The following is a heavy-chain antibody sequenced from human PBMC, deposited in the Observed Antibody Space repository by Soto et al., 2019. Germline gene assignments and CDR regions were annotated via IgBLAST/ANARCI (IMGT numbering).Heavy chain of an antibody. Sequence: GGALRLSCAASGFTFSSYAIPWVRQAPGKGLEWVAGIRYSGGNKYYADSVKGRFTISRDNSKNTLYLRMNSLRAEDTAVYYCAKNSENYGDSKSDYCGQGTLVTVSS. CDR3: AKNSENYGDSKSDY. V-gene: IGHV3-23*01. CDR1: GFTFSSYA. CDR2: IRYSGGNK. J-gene: IGHJ4*02. D-gene: IGHD4-17*01.